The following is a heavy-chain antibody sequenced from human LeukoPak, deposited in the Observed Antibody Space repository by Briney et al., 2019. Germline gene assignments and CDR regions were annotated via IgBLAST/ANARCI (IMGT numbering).Heavy chain of an antibody. Sequence: PGGSLRLSCAASGFTFSSYSMNWVRQAPGKGLEWVSSISSSSSYIYYADSVKGRFTISRDNSKNTVSLQMNSLRAEDTAVYYCAKRDAWGKGTTVTVSS. CDR2: ISSSSSYI. J-gene: IGHJ6*04. CDR3: AKRDA. CDR1: GFTFSSYS. V-gene: IGHV3-21*04.